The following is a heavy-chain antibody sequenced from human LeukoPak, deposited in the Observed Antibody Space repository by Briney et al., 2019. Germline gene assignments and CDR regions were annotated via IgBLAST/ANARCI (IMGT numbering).Heavy chain of an antibody. CDR1: GFTFSSYG. Sequence: GGSLRLSCAASGFTFSSYGMHWVRQAPGKGLEWVAVISYDGSNKYYADSVKGRFTISRDNSKNTLYLQMNSLRAEDTAVYYCAKDAISGGGHDYWGQGTLVTVSS. J-gene: IGHJ4*02. CDR3: AKDAISGGGHDY. D-gene: IGHD3-10*01. V-gene: IGHV3-30*18. CDR2: ISYDGSNK.